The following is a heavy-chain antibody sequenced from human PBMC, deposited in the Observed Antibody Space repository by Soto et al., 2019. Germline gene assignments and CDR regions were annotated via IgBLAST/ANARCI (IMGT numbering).Heavy chain of an antibody. CDR1: GFTFSNYA. J-gene: IGHJ4*02. Sequence: PGGSLRLSCATSGFTFSNYAMTWVRQAPGKGLERVSSISESGAYTYHADSVKGRFTISRENFKNTLYLQMDSLRAEDTAVYYCAKHDYGEYKLYDFWGQGTLVTVSS. V-gene: IGHV3-23*01. CDR2: ISESGAYT. D-gene: IGHD4-17*01. CDR3: AKHDYGEYKLYDF.